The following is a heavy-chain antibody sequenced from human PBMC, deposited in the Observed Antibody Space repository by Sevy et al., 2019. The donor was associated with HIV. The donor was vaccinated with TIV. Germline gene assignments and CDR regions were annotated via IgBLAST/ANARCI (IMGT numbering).Heavy chain of an antibody. J-gene: IGHJ5*02. Sequence: SETLSLTCTVSSGSISSGSYYWGWIRQPPGKGLEWIGSFHYSGSTYYNPSLRSRVTISADTSKSQLSLKLRSVTAADTAMYNCARHVWSNAPKRYCTGISCYPFDPWGQGTPVTVSS. V-gene: IGHV4-39*01. CDR2: FHYSGST. CDR1: SGSISSGSYY. D-gene: IGHD2-2*01. CDR3: ARHVWSNAPKRYCTGISCYPFDP.